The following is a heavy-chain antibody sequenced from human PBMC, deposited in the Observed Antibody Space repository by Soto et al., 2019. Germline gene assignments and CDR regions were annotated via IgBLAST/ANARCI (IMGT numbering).Heavy chain of an antibody. Sequence: QTLSLTCDISGDSVSSSSAAWNWIRQSPSRGLEWLGRTYYRSKWIHEYTVSMESRITINPDTTKNQFSLHIYSVAPEDTAVYYCARVVWVRGMDVWGQGTPVTVSS. J-gene: IGHJ6*02. CDR2: TYYRSKWIH. CDR3: ARVVWVRGMDV. V-gene: IGHV6-1*01. D-gene: IGHD3-16*01. CDR1: GDSVSSSSAA.